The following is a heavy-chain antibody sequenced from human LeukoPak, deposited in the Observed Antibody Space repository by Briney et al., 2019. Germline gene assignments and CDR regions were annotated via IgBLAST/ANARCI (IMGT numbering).Heavy chain of an antibody. Sequence: SETLSLTCTVSGGSISSGGYYWSWIRQHPGKGLEWIRYIYYSGSTYYNPSLKSRVTISVDTSKNQFSLKLSSVTAADTAVYYCARSGYSGYDNTFDYWGQGTLVTVSS. CDR2: IYYSGST. CDR3: ARSGYSGYDNTFDY. D-gene: IGHD5-12*01. J-gene: IGHJ4*02. V-gene: IGHV4-31*03. CDR1: GGSISSGGYY.